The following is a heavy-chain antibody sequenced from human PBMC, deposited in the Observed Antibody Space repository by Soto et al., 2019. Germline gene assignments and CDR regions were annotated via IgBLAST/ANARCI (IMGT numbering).Heavy chain of an antibody. J-gene: IGHJ4*02. CDR2: IGTAGDT. V-gene: IGHV3-13*01. CDR3: ARGLSGSYLHGD. D-gene: IGHD1-26*01. CDR1: GFTFSSYD. Sequence: PGGSLRLSCAASGFTFSSYDMHWVRQATGKGLEWVSAIGTAGDTYYPGSAKGRFTISRENAKNSLYLQMNSLRAEDTAVYYCARGLSGSYLHGDWGQGTRVTVAS.